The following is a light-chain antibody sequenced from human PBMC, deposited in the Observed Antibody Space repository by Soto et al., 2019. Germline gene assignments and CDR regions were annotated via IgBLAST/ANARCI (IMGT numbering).Light chain of an antibody. CDR2: DAS. CDR3: QQRSNWPRT. J-gene: IGKJ1*01. V-gene: IGKV3-11*01. Sequence: IVLTHSPATLAFSPLLRPIISFRASQSVNSYLAWYQHKPGQAPRLLIYDASNRATGIPDRFSGSGSGTDFTLTISSLEPEDFAAYYCQQRSNWPRTFGQGTKVDI. CDR1: QSVNSY.